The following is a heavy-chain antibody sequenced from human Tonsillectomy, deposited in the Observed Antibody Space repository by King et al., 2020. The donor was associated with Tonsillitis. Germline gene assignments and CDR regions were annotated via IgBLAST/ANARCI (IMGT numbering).Heavy chain of an antibody. CDR1: GASISGYY. D-gene: IGHD2-2*01. Sequence: LQLQESGPGLVQPSETLSLTCTVSGASISGYYWSWIRQPPGKGLEWIGSIYISGSTNYNPSLKSRVTISLDTSKNQLALKLTSVTAADTAMYYCARDLRYCSSTSCYPWFDPWGQGTLAT. J-gene: IGHJ5*02. CDR2: IYISGST. CDR3: ARDLRYCSSTSCYPWFDP. V-gene: IGHV4-59*01.